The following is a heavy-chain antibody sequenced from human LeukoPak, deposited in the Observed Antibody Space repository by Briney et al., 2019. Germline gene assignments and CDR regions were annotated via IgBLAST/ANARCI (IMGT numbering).Heavy chain of an antibody. CDR2: ISSSSSYI. CDR3: ARLTVVPAAIDY. D-gene: IGHD2-2*01. J-gene: IGHJ4*02. Sequence: GGSLRLSCAASGFTFSSYSMNWVRQAPGKGLEWVSSISSSSSYIYYADSVKGRFTISRDNAKNSLYLLMNSLRAEDTAVYYCARLTVVPAAIDYWGQGTLVTVSS. V-gene: IGHV3-21*01. CDR1: GFTFSSYS.